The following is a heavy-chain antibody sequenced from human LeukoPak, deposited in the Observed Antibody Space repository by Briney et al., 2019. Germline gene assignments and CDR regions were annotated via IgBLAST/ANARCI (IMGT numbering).Heavy chain of an antibody. J-gene: IGHJ4*02. V-gene: IGHV3-23*01. CDR1: GFTFSSYA. D-gene: IGHD6-13*01. CDR3: AKGGLAAAGNDY. CDR2: ISGSGGNT. Sequence: GGSLRLSCAASGFTFSSYAMSWVRQAPGKGLEWASAISGSGGNTYYADSVKGRFTISRDNSKNTLYLQMNSLRAEDTAVYYCAKGGLAAAGNDYWGQGTLVTVSS.